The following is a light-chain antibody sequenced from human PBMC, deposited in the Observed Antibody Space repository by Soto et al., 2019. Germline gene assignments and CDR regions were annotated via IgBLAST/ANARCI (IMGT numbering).Light chain of an antibody. Sequence: QAVVTQEPSLTESPGGTVTLTCASSTGAVTGDFFPNWFQQKPGQAPRALIYSTSEKHSWTPARFSGSLLGGRAALTLSGVQPEDEAEYYCLLYYGGSLVFGGGTKLTVL. V-gene: IGLV7-43*01. CDR3: LLYYGGSLV. CDR2: STS. CDR1: TGAVTGDFF. J-gene: IGLJ2*01.